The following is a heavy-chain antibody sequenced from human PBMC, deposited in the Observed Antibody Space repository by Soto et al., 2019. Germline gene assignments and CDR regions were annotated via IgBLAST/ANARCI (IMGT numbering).Heavy chain of an antibody. D-gene: IGHD3-16*01. Sequence: QVQLVQSGAEVKKPGASVKVSCKASGYSFTRYGISWVRQAPGQGLEWMGWISGYNANTNYPENLQGRVTMTTDTSTSTAYMEVSNLISDDTAVYYCARMGDVPYYYDDLDVWGQGTTVTVSS. V-gene: IGHV1-18*01. CDR1: GYSFTRYG. CDR2: ISGYNANT. J-gene: IGHJ6*02. CDR3: ARMGDVPYYYDDLDV.